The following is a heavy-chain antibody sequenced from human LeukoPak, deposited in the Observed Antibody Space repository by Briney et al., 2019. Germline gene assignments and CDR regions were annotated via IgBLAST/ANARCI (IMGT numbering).Heavy chain of an antibody. Sequence: SETLSLTCAVYGGSFSGYYWSWIRQPPGKGLEWIEKINHSGSTNYNPSLKSRVTISVDTSKNQFSLKLSSVTAADTAVYYCARCRVYATEYDYWGQGTLVTVSS. J-gene: IGHJ4*02. D-gene: IGHD2-8*01. CDR3: ARCRVYATEYDY. CDR1: GGSFSGYY. CDR2: INHSGST. V-gene: IGHV4-34*01.